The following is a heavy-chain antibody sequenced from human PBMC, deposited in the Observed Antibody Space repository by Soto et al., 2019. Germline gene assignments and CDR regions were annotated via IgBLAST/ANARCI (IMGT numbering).Heavy chain of an antibody. CDR1: CGSFSGYY. J-gene: IGHJ4*02. V-gene: IGHV4-34*01. CDR2: INHSGST. Sequence: SETLSLTCAVYCGSFSGYYWSWIRQPPGKGLEWIGEINHSGSTNYNPSLKSRVTISVDTSKNQFSLKLSSVTAADTAVYYCARERYDSSGYYYVVAAYFDYWGQGTLVTVSS. D-gene: IGHD3-22*01. CDR3: ARERYDSSGYYYVVAAYFDY.